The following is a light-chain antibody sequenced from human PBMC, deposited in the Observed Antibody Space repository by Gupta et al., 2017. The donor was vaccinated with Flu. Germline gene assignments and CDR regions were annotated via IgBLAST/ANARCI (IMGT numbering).Light chain of an antibody. J-gene: IGKJ2*01. Sequence: DIQMTQSPSSLSASVGDRVAITCRTSLSFSTYLNWYQQKPGKAPKLLIYGASSLPSGVPSRFSGSGSGTDFTLTISSLQPEDSATYYCQQSYNTPYTFGQGTKLQIK. CDR3: QQSYNTPYT. CDR2: GAS. V-gene: IGKV1-39*01. CDR1: LSFSTY.